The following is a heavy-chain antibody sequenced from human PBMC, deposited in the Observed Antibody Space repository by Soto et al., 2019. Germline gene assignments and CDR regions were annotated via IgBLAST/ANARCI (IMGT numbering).Heavy chain of an antibody. J-gene: IGHJ4*02. V-gene: IGHV3-49*04. CDR3: TRVRYSSGWYGY. CDR2: IRSKAYGGTT. Sequence: GGSLSLSCTASGFTFGDYAMSWVRQAPGKGLEWVGFIRSKAYGGTTEYAASVKGRFTISRDDSKSIAYLQMNSLKTEDTAVYYCTRVRYSSGWYGYWGQGTLVTVSS. CDR1: GFTFGDYA. D-gene: IGHD6-19*01.